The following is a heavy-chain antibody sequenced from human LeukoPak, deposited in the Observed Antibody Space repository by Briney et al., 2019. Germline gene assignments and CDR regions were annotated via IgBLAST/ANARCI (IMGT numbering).Heavy chain of an antibody. Sequence: ASETLSLTCTVSGGSVSSSSYYWGWIRQPPGKGLEWIGSIYYSGSTYYNPSLKSRVTISVDTSKNQFSLKLSSVTAADTAVYYCARHRGVTIFGVVKYYFDYWGQGTLVTVSS. CDR2: IYYSGST. CDR3: ARHRGVTIFGVVKYYFDY. J-gene: IGHJ4*02. V-gene: IGHV4-39*01. D-gene: IGHD3-3*01. CDR1: GGSVSSSSYY.